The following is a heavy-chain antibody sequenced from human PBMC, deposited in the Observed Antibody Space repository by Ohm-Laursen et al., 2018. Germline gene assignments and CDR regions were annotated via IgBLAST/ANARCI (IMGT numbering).Heavy chain of an antibody. V-gene: IGHV4-61*01. CDR3: ARDRITIFGVVTYYYGMDV. CDR2: IYYSGST. D-gene: IGHD3-3*01. Sequence: SDTLSLTCTVSGGSVSSGSYYWSWIRQPPGKGLEWIGYIYYSGSTNYNPSLKSRVTISVDTSKNQFSLKLSSVTAADTAVYYCARDRITIFGVVTYYYGMDVWGQGTTVTVSS. J-gene: IGHJ6*02. CDR1: GGSVSSGSYY.